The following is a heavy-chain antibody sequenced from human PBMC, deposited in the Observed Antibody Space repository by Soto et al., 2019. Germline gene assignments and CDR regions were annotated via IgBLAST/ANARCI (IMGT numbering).Heavy chain of an antibody. D-gene: IGHD3-3*01. CDR3: ARGGVSTRTFDY. Sequence: GESLKISCKGSGYNFGGYWISCVLQMPVKGLELMGIIYPSDSDTRYRPSFQGQVTISADKSISSAYLQWSSLRASDTAMYYCARGGVSTRTFDYWGQGTPVTVSS. J-gene: IGHJ4*02. CDR2: IYPSDSDT. CDR1: GYNFGGYW. V-gene: IGHV5-51*01.